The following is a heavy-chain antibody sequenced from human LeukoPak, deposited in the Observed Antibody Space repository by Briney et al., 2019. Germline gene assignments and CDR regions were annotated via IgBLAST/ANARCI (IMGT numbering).Heavy chain of an antibody. V-gene: IGHV3-53*01. D-gene: IGHD1-26*01. CDR3: ARDLYDGSYYPYAFDI. CDR1: GFTVSNNY. CDR2: LYSGGTA. J-gene: IGHJ3*02. Sequence: GGSLRLSRAASGFTVSNNYMSWVRQAPGKGLEWVSVLYSGGTAYYADSVEGRFTISRDSSKNTLFLQMNSLRAEDTAVYYCARDLYDGSYYPYAFDIWGQGAMVAVSS.